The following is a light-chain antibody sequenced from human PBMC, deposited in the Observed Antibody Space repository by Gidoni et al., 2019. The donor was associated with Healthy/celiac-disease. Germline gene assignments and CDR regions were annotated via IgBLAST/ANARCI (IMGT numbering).Light chain of an antibody. CDR1: QSISSY. V-gene: IGKV1-39*01. CDR2: SAS. J-gene: IGKJ2*02. Sequence: DIQMTQYPSSLSASVGDRVTITCRASQSISSYLNWYQQKPGKAPTLLIYSASSLQSGVPSRFSGSGSGTDFSLTISSLQPEDFATYYCQQSYSTPGTFGQGTKLEIK. CDR3: QQSYSTPGT.